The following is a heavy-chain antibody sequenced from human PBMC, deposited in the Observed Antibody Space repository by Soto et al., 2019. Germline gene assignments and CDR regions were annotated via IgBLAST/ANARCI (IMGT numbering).Heavy chain of an antibody. Sequence: TVGSLRLSCAASGFTFSTYPMAWVRQAPGKGLEWVSSIHGSGETAYYADSVKGRFTISRDNSKNTLYLHMDSLRAEDTAIYYCAKRQSGSYHAAFDVWGQGTVVTVSS. CDR2: IHGSGETA. D-gene: IGHD1-26*01. CDR1: GFTFSTYP. V-gene: IGHV3-23*01. J-gene: IGHJ3*01. CDR3: AKRQSGSYHAAFDV.